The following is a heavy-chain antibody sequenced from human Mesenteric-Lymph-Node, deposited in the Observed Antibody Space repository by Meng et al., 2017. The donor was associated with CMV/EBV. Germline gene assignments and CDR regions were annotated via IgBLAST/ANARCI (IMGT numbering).Heavy chain of an antibody. CDR2: INPKRGST. CDR1: GYILNDFY. CDR3: ATYPGDSSPNP. D-gene: IGHD3-22*01. J-gene: IGHJ5*02. V-gene: IGHV1-2*06. Sequence: SCKASGYILNDFYIHWVRQAPGQGLEWMGRINPKRGSTDYTHNFQGRVSLTRDTPSSTVYMELSSLRSDDTAVYYCATYPGDSSPNPWGQGTLVTVSS.